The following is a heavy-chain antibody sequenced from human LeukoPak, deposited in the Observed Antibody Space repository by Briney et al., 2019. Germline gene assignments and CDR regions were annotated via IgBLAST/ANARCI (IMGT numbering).Heavy chain of an antibody. D-gene: IGHD3-9*01. CDR2: IRSKAYGGTT. J-gene: IGHJ6*03. Sequence: GGSLRLSCTASGFTFGDYAMSWVRQAPGKGLEWVGFIRSKAYGGTTEYAASVKGRFTISRDDSKSIAYLQMNSLKTEDTAVYYCTRARLYYDILTGWLLYYYMDVWGKGTTVTVS. V-gene: IGHV3-49*04. CDR1: GFTFGDYA. CDR3: TRARLYYDILTGWLLYYYMDV.